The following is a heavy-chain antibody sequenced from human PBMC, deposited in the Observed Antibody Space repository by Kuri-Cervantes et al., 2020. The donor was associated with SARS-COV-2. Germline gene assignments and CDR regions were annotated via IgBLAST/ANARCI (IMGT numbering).Heavy chain of an antibody. V-gene: IGHV4-39*07. CDR2: IYYSGST. Sequence: GSLRLSCTVSGGSISSSSYYWGWIRQPPGKGLEWIGSIYYSGSTYYNPSLKSRVTISVDTSKNQISLKMSSVTAADTAVYFCARDYSNYFDYWGQGTLVTVSS. CDR3: ARDYSNYFDY. CDR1: GGSISSSSYY. D-gene: IGHD5-18*01. J-gene: IGHJ4*02.